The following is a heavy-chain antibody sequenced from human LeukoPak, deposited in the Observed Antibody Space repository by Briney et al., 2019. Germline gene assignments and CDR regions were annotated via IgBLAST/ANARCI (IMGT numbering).Heavy chain of an antibody. D-gene: IGHD3-9*01. CDR3: ARDQSGLDILTGYSDY. V-gene: IGHV3-33*01. CDR2: LWYDGSNK. J-gene: IGHJ4*02. CDR1: GFTLHCQG. Sequence: GRSLEPSLAGVGFTLHCQGIQWVRPAPGKGAGGVGVLWYDGSNKYYADSVKGRFTISRDNSKNTLYLQMNSLRAEDTAVYYCARDQSGLDILTGYSDYWGQGTLVTVSS.